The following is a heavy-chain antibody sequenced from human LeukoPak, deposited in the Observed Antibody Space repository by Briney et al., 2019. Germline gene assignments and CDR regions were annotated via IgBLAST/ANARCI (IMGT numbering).Heavy chain of an antibody. CDR1: GFTFSKYT. CDR2: IRPTGATT. CDR3: ARALTKGMDV. J-gene: IGHJ6*02. Sequence: GSLRLSCAASGFTFSKYTMSWVRQAPGQGLEWVSSIRPTGATTYDAASVKGRFTISRDNSKNTLYLQMNSLRAEDTAVYYCARALTKGMDVWGQGTTVTVSS. V-gene: IGHV3-23*01.